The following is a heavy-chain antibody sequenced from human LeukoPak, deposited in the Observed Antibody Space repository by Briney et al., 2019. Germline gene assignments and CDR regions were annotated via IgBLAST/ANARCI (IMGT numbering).Heavy chain of an antibody. D-gene: IGHD6-13*01. CDR1: GFTFSDHY. V-gene: IGHV3-11*01. CDR2: ISSSGSTI. J-gene: IGHJ4*02. CDR3: ARDSSSWHYFDY. Sequence: PGGSLRLSCAASGFTFSDHYMSWIRQAPGKGLEWVSYISSSGSTIYYADSVKGRFTISRDNAKNSLYLQMNSLRAEDTAVYYCARDSSSWHYFDYWGQGTLVTVSS.